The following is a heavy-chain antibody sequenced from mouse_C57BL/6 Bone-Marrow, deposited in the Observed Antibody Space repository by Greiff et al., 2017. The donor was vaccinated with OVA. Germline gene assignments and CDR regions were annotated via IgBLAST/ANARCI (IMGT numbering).Heavy chain of an antibody. CDR1: GFTFSSYA. CDR2: ISDGGSYT. CDR3: ARGSTMIRGWFAY. D-gene: IGHD2-4*01. V-gene: IGHV5-4*01. J-gene: IGHJ3*01. Sequence: EVQRVESGGGLVKPGGSLKLSCAASGFTFSSYAMSWVRQTPEKRLEWVATISDGGSYTYYPDNVKGRFTISRDNAKNNLYLQMSHLKSEDTAMYYCARGSTMIRGWFAYWGQGTLVTVSA.